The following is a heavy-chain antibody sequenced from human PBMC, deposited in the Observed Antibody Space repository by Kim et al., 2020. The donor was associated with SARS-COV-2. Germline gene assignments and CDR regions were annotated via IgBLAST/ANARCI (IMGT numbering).Heavy chain of an antibody. D-gene: IGHD1-26*01. CDR1: GFTFSSYS. CDR2: ISSSSSTI. J-gene: IGHJ4*02. V-gene: IGHV3-48*04. Sequence: GGSLRLSCAASGFTFSSYSMNWVRQAPGKGLEWVSYISSSSSTIYYADSVKGRFTISRDNAKNSLYLQMNSLRAEDTAVYYCAITKEWELLPVFDYWGQGTLVTVSS. CDR3: AITKEWELLPVFDY.